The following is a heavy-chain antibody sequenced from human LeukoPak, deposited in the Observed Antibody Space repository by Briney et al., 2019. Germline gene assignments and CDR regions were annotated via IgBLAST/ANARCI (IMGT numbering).Heavy chain of an antibody. Sequence: GGSLRLSCAASGFTFSSYAMSWVRQAPGKGLEWVSAISGSGGSTYYADSVKGRFTISRDNSKNTLYLQMNSLRAEDTAVYHCAKSHQGDYVFFYWGQGTLVTVSS. V-gene: IGHV3-23*01. J-gene: IGHJ4*02. CDR2: ISGSGGST. CDR3: AKSHQGDYVFFY. D-gene: IGHD4-17*01. CDR1: GFTFSSYA.